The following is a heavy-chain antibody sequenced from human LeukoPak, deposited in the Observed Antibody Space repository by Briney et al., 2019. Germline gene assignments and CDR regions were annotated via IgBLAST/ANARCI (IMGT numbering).Heavy chain of an antibody. CDR1: GYTFTGYY. CDR3: ARLEPSLRRSTFDY. J-gene: IGHJ4*02. Sequence: ASVKVSCKASGYTFTGYYMDWVRQAPGQGLEWMGIINPNGGGTTYAQKFQGRVTMTRDMSTSTVYMELSSLRSEDTAVYYCARLEPSLRRSTFDYWGQGSLVTVSS. D-gene: IGHD5/OR15-5a*01. V-gene: IGHV1-46*01. CDR2: INPNGGGT.